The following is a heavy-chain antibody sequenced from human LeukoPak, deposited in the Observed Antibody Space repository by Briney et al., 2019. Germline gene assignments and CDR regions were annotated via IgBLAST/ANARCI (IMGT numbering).Heavy chain of an antibody. D-gene: IGHD1-26*01. Sequence: ASVKVSCKASGYTFTSYGISWVRQAPGQGLEWMGWVSAYNGNANYAQKLQGRVTMTTDTSTSTAYMELRSLRSDDTAVYYCARDLFSGSYDYWGQGTLVTVSS. CDR3: ARDLFSGSYDY. CDR1: GYTFTSYG. CDR2: VSAYNGNA. V-gene: IGHV1-18*01. J-gene: IGHJ4*02.